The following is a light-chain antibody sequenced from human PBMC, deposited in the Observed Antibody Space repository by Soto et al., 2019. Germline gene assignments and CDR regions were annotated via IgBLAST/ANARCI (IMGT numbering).Light chain of an antibody. Sequence: QSALTQPASVSGSPGQSITISCTGTSSDVGGYNYVSWYQQHPGKAPTLMIYDVSYRPSGVSNRFSGSKSGNTASLTISGLQAEDEADYYCSSYTSSSTLFGGGTQLTVL. J-gene: IGLJ3*02. V-gene: IGLV2-14*01. CDR2: DVS. CDR1: SSDVGGYNY. CDR3: SSYTSSSTL.